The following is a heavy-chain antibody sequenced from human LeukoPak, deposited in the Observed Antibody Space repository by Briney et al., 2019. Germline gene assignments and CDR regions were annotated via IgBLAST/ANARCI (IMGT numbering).Heavy chain of an antibody. V-gene: IGHV1-69*13. CDR1: GRAFSNFA. CDR3: ARASGDSSNYDFPKPYSY. J-gene: IGHJ4*02. CDR2: VIPLFGTA. D-gene: IGHD3-3*01. Sequence: ASVTVSCKASGRAFSNFAISWVRQAPGQGLEWMGGVIPLFGTANYAQRFQGRVTITADESTSTVYMELSSLRSEDTAVYYCARASGDSSNYDFPKPYSYWGQGTLVTVSS.